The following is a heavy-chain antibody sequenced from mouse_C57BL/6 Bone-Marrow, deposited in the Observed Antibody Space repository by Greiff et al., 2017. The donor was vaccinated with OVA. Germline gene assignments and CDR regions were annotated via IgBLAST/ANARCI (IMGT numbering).Heavy chain of an antibody. CDR1: GFSLTSYG. D-gene: IGHD1-1*01. J-gene: IGHJ4*01. Sequence: VKVVESGPGLVQPSQSLSITCTVSGFSLTSYGVHWVRQPPGKGLEWLGVIWSGGSTDYNAAFISRLSISKDNSKSQVFFKMNSLQADDTAIYYCAKEKGTSTVVATNAMDYWGQGTSVTVSS. CDR2: IWSGGST. CDR3: AKEKGTSTVVATNAMDY. V-gene: IGHV2-4*01.